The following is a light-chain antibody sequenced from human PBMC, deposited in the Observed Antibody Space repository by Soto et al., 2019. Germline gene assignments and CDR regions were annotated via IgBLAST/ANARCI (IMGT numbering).Light chain of an antibody. V-gene: IGKV1-33*01. J-gene: IGKJ4*01. Sequence: DIQMTQSPSSLSASVGDRVTITCQASQDINRNLNWYQQKPGKAPKLLIYGASNLETGVPSRFSSSRSGTDFSLTITSLQPEDITTYYCQQYDELITFGGGTKVEIK. CDR3: QQYDELIT. CDR2: GAS. CDR1: QDINRN.